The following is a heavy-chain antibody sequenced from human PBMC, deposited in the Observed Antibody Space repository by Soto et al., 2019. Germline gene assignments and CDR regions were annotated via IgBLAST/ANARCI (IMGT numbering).Heavy chain of an antibody. Sequence: ASVKVSCKASGGTFSSYAISWVRQAPGQGLEWMGGIIPIFGTANYAQKFQGRVTITADESTSTAYMELSSLRSEDTAVYYCARDRCSGGSRYGMDVWGQGTTVTVSS. V-gene: IGHV1-69*13. D-gene: IGHD2-15*01. J-gene: IGHJ6*02. CDR2: IIPIFGTA. CDR3: ARDRCSGGSRYGMDV. CDR1: GGTFSSYA.